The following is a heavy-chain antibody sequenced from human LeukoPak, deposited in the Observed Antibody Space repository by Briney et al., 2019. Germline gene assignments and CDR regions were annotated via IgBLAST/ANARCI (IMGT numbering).Heavy chain of an antibody. J-gene: IGHJ4*02. V-gene: IGHV3-7*01. CDR1: GFTFSASW. CDR2: IKEDGSDK. Sequence: PGGSLRLSCVGSGFTFSASWMGWVRQTPGKGLEWVANIKEDGSDKFYVDSVKGRFTISRDNAQNSLYLQLNNVRADDTAVYYCVRGGGLLDYWGQRTLVTVSS. D-gene: IGHD3-16*01. CDR3: VRGGGLLDY.